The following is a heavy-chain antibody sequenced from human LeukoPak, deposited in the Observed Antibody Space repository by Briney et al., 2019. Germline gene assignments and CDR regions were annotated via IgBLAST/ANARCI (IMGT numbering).Heavy chain of an antibody. J-gene: IGHJ6*02. Sequence: GGSLRLSCAASGFTFSSYAMHWVRQAPGKGLEWVAVISYDGSNKYYADSVKGRFTISRDNSKNTLYLQMNSLRAEDTAVYYCARKAVRGVISPVNGMDVWGQGTTVTVSS. D-gene: IGHD3-10*01. CDR1: GFTFSSYA. CDR3: ARKAVRGVISPVNGMDV. CDR2: ISYDGSNK. V-gene: IGHV3-30-3*01.